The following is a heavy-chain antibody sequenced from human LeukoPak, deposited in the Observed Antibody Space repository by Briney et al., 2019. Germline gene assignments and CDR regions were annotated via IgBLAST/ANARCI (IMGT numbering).Heavy chain of an antibody. J-gene: IGHJ5*02. D-gene: IGHD5-18*01. Sequence: GGSLRLSCAASRFTFDDYAMPWVRQAPGKGLEWVSGISWNSGSIGYADSVKGRFTISRDNAKNSLYLQMNSLRAEDTALYYCAKGIQLWLSWFDPWGQGTLVTVSS. V-gene: IGHV3-9*01. CDR1: RFTFDDYA. CDR3: AKGIQLWLSWFDP. CDR2: ISWNSGSI.